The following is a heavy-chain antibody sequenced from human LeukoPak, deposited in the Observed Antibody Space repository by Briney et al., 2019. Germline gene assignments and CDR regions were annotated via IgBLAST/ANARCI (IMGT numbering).Heavy chain of an antibody. CDR2: IYYDGRT. J-gene: IGHJ5*02. CDR3: ARHRGSSSEFDP. V-gene: IGHV4-59*04. Sequence: SETLSLTCTVSGGSISGYYWNWIRQPPGKGLEWIGHIYYDGRTYYNPSLKSRVTMSVDTSKNQFSLKLSSVTAADTAVYYCARHRGSSSEFDPWGLGTLVTISS. D-gene: IGHD6-6*01. CDR1: GGSISGYY.